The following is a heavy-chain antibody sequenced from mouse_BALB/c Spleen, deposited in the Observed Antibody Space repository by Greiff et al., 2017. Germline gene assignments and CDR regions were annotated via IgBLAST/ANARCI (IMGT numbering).Heavy chain of an antibody. CDR2: ISSGGSYT. Sequence: EVKVVESGGGLVKPGGSLKLSCAASGFTFSSYAMSWVRQSPEKRLEWVAEISSGGSYTYYPDTVTGRFTISRDNAKNTLYLEMSSLRSEDTAMYYCARDPAYSYAMDYWGQGTSVTVSS. CDR1: GFTFSSYA. V-gene: IGHV5-9-4*01. J-gene: IGHJ4*01. D-gene: IGHD2-10*01. CDR3: ARDPAYSYAMDY.